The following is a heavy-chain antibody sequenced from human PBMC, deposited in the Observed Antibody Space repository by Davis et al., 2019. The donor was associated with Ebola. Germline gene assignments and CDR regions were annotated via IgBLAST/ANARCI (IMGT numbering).Heavy chain of an antibody. V-gene: IGHV4-59*12. CDR1: GGSISNYY. CDR2: IYYSGST. Sequence: SETLSLTCTVSGGSISNYYWSWIRQPPGKGLEWIGNIYYSGSTNYNPSLESRVTISVDTSKNQFSLKLSSVTAADTAVYYCARGRSSGSDYWGQGTLVTVSS. J-gene: IGHJ4*02. D-gene: IGHD6-19*01. CDR3: ARGRSSGSDY.